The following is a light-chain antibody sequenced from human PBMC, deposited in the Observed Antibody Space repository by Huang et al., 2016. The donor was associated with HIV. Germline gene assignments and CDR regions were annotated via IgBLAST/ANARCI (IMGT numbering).Light chain of an antibody. J-gene: IGKJ1*01. V-gene: IGKV1-39*01. CDR2: AAS. Sequence: IQMTQSPSSLPAFVGDRVTITCRASQSSTTYLNWYQQKIGESPKLLIYAASILQSGVPLRFGGSGSGTNFSLTITNLQSEDFAVYYCQQSYSIPWTFGQGTRVEI. CDR3: QQSYSIPWT. CDR1: QSSTTY.